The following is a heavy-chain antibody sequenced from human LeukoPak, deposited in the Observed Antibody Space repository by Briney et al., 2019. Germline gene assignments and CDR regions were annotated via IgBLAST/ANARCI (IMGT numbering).Heavy chain of an antibody. CDR3: AKSLTNGNFDY. D-gene: IGHD3-3*01. V-gene: IGHV3-23*01. CDR1: GFTFSNYA. CDR2: ISGSGVST. Sequence: GGSLRLSCAASGFTFSNYAIHWVRQAPGKGLEWVSAISGSGVSTYYADSVKGRFTISRDNSKNTLYLQINSLRAEDTAVYYCAKSLTNGNFDYWGQGTLVTVSS. J-gene: IGHJ4*02.